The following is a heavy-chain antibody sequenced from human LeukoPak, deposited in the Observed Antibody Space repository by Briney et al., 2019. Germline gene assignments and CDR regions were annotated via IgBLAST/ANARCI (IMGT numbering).Heavy chain of an antibody. CDR3: ARDLTHRRNYDNSGYQIVPAF. V-gene: IGHV1-18*01. D-gene: IGHD3-22*01. CDR1: GYTFTNFG. J-gene: IGHJ4*02. CDR2: ISGYNGNT. Sequence: ASVKVSCKASGYTFTNFGISWVRQARGQGLEWMGWISGYNGNTKYVQKFQGRVTMTTDTSTSTAYMELRSLRSDDTAVYYCARDLTHRRNYDNSGYQIVPAFWGQGTLVTVSS.